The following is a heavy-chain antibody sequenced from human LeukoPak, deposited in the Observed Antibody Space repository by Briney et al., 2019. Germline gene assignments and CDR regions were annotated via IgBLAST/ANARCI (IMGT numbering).Heavy chain of an antibody. V-gene: IGHV4-30-2*01. CDR1: GGSISSGGYS. CDR2: IYHSGST. D-gene: IGHD3-10*01. J-gene: IGHJ5*02. CDR3: ARDGTSGYYGSGSLSPSWFDP. Sequence: SQTLSLTCAVSGGSISSGGYSWSWIRQPPGKGLEWIGYIYHSGSTYYNPSLKSRVTISVDRSKNQFSLKLSSVTAADTAVYYCARDGTSGYYGSGSLSPSWFDPWGQGTLVTVSS.